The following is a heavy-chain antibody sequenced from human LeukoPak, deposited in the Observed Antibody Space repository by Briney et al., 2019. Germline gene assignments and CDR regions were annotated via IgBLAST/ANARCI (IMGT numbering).Heavy chain of an antibody. CDR2: INHSGST. J-gene: IGHJ4*02. CDR3: ARGGRGYYANLRTPRHWFYFDY. Sequence: SETLSLTCAVYGGSFSGNYWSWIRQPPGKGLEWIGEINHSGSTTYNPSPKSRVTISVDTSKNQFSLKLSSVTAADTAVYYCARGGRGYYANLRTPRHWFYFDYWGQGTLVTVSS. CDR1: GGSFSGNY. V-gene: IGHV4-34*01. D-gene: IGHD3-10*01.